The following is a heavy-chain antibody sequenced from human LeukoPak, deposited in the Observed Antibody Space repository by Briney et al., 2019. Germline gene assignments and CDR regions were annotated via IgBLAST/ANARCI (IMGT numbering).Heavy chain of an antibody. J-gene: IGHJ3*02. CDR2: ISLYNGNT. CDR1: VYTFSSYV. V-gene: IGHV1-18*01. Sequence: ASVKDSSMPSVYTFSSYVICSVRHTPEQGLEWMGWISLYNGNTNTAQKLQGRVTMTTDTSTSTDYMELRRLRSDDTAVYYCARSGDSSGSAAFDIWGQGTMVTVSS. CDR3: ARSGDSSGSAAFDI. D-gene: IGHD3-22*01.